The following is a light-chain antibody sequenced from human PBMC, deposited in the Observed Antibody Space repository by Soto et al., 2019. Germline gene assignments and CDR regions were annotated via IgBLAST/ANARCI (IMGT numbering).Light chain of an antibody. J-gene: IGKJ1*01. V-gene: IGKV1-5*03. CDR3: QQYNSYPWT. CDR2: KAS. CDR1: QRISSW. Sequence: DIQMTQSPSTLSAPLEDRVTITCRASQRISSWLAWYQQKPGKAPKLLIYKASSLESGVQSRFSGSGSGTEFTLTISSLQPDDFATYYCQQYNSYPWTFGQGTKVEIK.